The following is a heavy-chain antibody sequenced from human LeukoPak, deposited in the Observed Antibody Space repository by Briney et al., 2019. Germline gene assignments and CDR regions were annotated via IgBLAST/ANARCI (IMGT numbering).Heavy chain of an antibody. Sequence: GGSLRLSCAASGFTFTSYYMHWVRQAPGQGLEWMGIINPSGGSTSYAQKFQGRVTMTRDTSTSTVYMELSSLRSEDTAVYYCARDEGYSYGFDYWGQGTLVTVSS. V-gene: IGHV1-46*01. CDR3: ARDEGYSYGFDY. J-gene: IGHJ4*02. CDR1: GFTFTSYY. D-gene: IGHD5-18*01. CDR2: INPSGGST.